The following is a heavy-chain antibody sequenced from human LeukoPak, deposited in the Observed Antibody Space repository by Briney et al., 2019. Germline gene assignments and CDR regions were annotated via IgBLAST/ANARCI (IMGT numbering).Heavy chain of an antibody. Sequence: GGSLRLSCAASGFTFSNYDMHWVRQATGKGLDWVSAFHTAGDTHYSGSVKGRFATSRENAKNSFYLQMNNLRAGDTAVYYCARGSCSSRSCYKRVNGLDVWGQGTPVTVSS. V-gene: IGHV3-13*01. D-gene: IGHD2-2*01. CDR1: GFTFSNYD. CDR2: FHTAGDT. CDR3: ARGSCSSRSCYKRVNGLDV. J-gene: IGHJ6*02.